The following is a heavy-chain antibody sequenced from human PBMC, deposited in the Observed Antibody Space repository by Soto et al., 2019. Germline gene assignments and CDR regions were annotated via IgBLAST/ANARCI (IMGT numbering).Heavy chain of an antibody. Sequence: QVQLVQSGAELKKPGSSVKDSCKASGDTFSGYPINWVRQAPGEGLEWMGRIIPVFGTTNDAQRFECRVTFTADESTNTAYMELRGLLSEDTAVYYCARDGGFGELKYWGPGTLVTVSS. V-gene: IGHV1-69*18. D-gene: IGHD3-10*01. CDR1: GDTFSGYP. CDR2: IIPVFGTT. J-gene: IGHJ4*02. CDR3: ARDGGFGELKY.